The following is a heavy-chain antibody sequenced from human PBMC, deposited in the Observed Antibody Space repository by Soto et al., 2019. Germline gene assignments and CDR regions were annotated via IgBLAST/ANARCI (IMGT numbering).Heavy chain of an antibody. V-gene: IGHV3-30*18. D-gene: IGHD2-2*01. CDR1: GFTFSSYG. CDR2: ISYDGSNK. Sequence: GGSLRLSCAASGFTFSSYGMHWVRQAPGKGLEWVAVISYDGSNKYYADSVKGRFTISRDNSKNTLYLQMNSLRAEDTAVYYCAKPQGADIVVAVWLHPHAFDIWGQGTMVTVSS. J-gene: IGHJ3*02. CDR3: AKPQGADIVVAVWLHPHAFDI.